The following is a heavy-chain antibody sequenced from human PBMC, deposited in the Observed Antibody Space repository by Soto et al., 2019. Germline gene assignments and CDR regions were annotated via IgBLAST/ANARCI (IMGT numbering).Heavy chain of an antibody. CDR3: ARHDCISTSCYYYYYYGMDV. D-gene: IGHD2-2*01. CDR1: GYTFTSYG. V-gene: IGHV1-18*01. CDR2: IIPNNGNT. Sequence: ASVKVSCKASGYTFTSYGISWVRQAPGQGLEWMGWIIPNNGNTNYAQKFQGRVTITADESTSTAYMELSSLRSEDTAVYYCARHDCISTSCYYYYYYGMDVWGQGTTVTVSS. J-gene: IGHJ6*02.